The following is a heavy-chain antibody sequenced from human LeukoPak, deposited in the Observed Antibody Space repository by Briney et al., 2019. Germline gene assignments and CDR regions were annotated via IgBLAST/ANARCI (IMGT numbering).Heavy chain of an antibody. CDR1: GGSIINSNW. Sequence: PSGTLSLTCAVSGGSIINSNWWSWVRQPPGKGLEWIGEIDHSGSTSYNPSLKSRVTISVDTSKNQFSLKLSSVTAADTAVYYCARGDKEQLVLAWFDPWGQGTLVTVSS. CDR3: ARGDKEQLVLAWFDP. D-gene: IGHD6-13*01. J-gene: IGHJ5*02. CDR2: IDHSGST. V-gene: IGHV4-4*02.